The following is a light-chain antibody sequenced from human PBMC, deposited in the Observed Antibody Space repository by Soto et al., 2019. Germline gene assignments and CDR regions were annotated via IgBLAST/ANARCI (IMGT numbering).Light chain of an antibody. J-gene: IGLJ3*02. Sequence: QAVVTQEPSLTVSPGGTVTLTGGSSTGAVTSGHYPYWFQQKPGQAPRTLIYDTSNKHSWTPARFSGSLLGGKAALTLSGAQPEDEAEYYCLLSYSGAEGVFGGGTKLTVL. CDR2: DTS. CDR1: TGAVTSGHY. CDR3: LLSYSGAEGV. V-gene: IGLV7-46*01.